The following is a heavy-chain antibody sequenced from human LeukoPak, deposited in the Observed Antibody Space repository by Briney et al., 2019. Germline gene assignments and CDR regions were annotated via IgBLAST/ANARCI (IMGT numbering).Heavy chain of an antibody. CDR1: GFTFSSYA. J-gene: IGHJ4*02. CDR2: VSYDGSDK. V-gene: IGHV3-30-3*01. Sequence: GGSLRLSCAASGFTFSSYAIHWVRQAPGKGLEWVAVVSYDGSDKYYADSVKGRFTISRDNSKNTLYLQMNSLTTEDTAVYYCARDQSAGYSSSGSSSWGRLGDWGQGTLVTVSS. D-gene: IGHD6-13*01. CDR3: ARDQSAGYSSSGSSSWGRLGD.